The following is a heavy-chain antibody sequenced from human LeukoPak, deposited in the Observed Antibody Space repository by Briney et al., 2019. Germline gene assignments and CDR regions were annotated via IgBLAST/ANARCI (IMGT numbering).Heavy chain of an antibody. CDR2: ISAYNGNT. CDR3: ARDMIGTMVRGVYDY. CDR1: GYNFAHN. Sequence: ASVKVSCKASGYNFAHNIHWVRQAPGQGLEWMGWISAYNGNTNYAQKLQGRVTMTTDTSTSTAYMELRSLRSDDTAVYYCARDMIGTMVRGVYDYWGQGTLVTVSS. D-gene: IGHD3-10*01. V-gene: IGHV1-18*01. J-gene: IGHJ4*02.